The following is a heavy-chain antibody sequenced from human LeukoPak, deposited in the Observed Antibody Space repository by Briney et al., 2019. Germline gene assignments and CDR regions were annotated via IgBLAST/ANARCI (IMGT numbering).Heavy chain of an antibody. J-gene: IGHJ4*02. CDR2: ITSSNNYI. D-gene: IGHD2-2*01. Sequence: GGSLRLSCAGSGFTSSSYSMNWVRQAPGKGLEWVSSITSSNNYIHYADSMKGRFTISRDNAKNSLYLQMNSLRAEDTAVYYCAKYASDWGQGTLVTVSS. CDR3: AKYASD. CDR1: GFTSSSYS. V-gene: IGHV3-21*04.